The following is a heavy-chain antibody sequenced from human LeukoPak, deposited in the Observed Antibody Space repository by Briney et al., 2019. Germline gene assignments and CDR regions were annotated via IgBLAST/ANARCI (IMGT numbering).Heavy chain of an antibody. D-gene: IGHD3/OR15-3a*01. CDR2: IYYSGST. CDR1: GGSISSSSYY. V-gene: IGHV4-39*01. CDR3: ARRTRSPYWYFDL. Sequence: PSETLSLTCTVSGGSISSSSYYWGWIRQPPGKGLEWIGSIYYSGSTYYNPSLKSRVTISVDTSKNQFSLKLSSVTAADTAVYYCARRTRSPYWYFDLWGRGTPVTVSS. J-gene: IGHJ2*01.